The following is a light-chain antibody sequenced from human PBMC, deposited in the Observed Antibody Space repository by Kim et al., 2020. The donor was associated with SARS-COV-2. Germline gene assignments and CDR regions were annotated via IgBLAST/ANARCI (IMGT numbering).Light chain of an antibody. CDR3: QHYDTSPPSYT. J-gene: IGKJ2*01. CDR1: QSVSDSF. CDR2: GAS. Sequence: PGERVTLSGRASQSVSDSFLAWYQQKPGQAPRLLIHGASNRATGTPDRVSGSGSGTDFTLTISRLEPEDFAVYYCQHYDTSPPSYTFGQGTKLEI. V-gene: IGKV3-20*01.